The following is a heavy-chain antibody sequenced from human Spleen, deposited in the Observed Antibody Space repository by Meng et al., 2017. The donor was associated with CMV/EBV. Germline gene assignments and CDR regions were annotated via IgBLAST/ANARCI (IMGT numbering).Heavy chain of an antibody. CDR1: GFIFSTYA. D-gene: IGHD2-8*01. Sequence: SGFIFSTYAKNWVRQAPGKGQEWDSMVYSDDSAKYYADSEKNRFTTSRDNSKNTLYLQMSSLRAEDTAIYYCAKGGSCTDSICYEDYWGQGTLVTVSS. V-gene: IGHV3-23*03. CDR3: AKGGSCTDSICYEDY. CDR2: VYSDDSAK. J-gene: IGHJ4*02.